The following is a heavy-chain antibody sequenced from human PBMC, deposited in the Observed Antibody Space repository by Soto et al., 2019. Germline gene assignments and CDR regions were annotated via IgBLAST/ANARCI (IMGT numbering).Heavy chain of an antibody. CDR1: GGSISSGGYY. CDR2: IYYRGST. Sequence: SETLSLTCTVSGGSISSGGYYWSWIRQHPGKGLEWIGYIYYRGSTYYNPSLKSRVTISVDTSKNQFSLKLSSVTAADTAVYYCARDYYDYGSSHGAFDIWGQGTMGTDS. V-gene: IGHV4-31*03. D-gene: IGHD4-17*01. CDR3: ARDYYDYGSSHGAFDI. J-gene: IGHJ3*02.